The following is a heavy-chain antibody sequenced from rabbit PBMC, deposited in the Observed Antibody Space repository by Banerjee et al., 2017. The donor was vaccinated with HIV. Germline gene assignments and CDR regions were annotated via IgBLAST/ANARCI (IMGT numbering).Heavy chain of an antibody. CDR2: IVTGSSGST. D-gene: IGHD4-2*01. V-gene: IGHV1S40*01. J-gene: IGHJ4*01. CDR1: GFDFSSSYW. CDR3: ARNYAGAGNL. Sequence: QSLEESGGDLVKPGASLTLTCAASGFDFSSSYWICWVRQAPGKGLEWIACIVTGSSGSTYYASWAKGRFTISKTSSTTVTLQMTSLTAADTATYFCARNYAGAGNLWGPGTLVTVS.